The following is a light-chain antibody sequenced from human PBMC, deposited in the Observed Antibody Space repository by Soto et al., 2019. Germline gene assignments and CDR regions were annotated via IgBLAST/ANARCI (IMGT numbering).Light chain of an antibody. CDR3: LHHNSFPLA. CDR1: QGINNY. J-gene: IGKJ4*01. V-gene: IGKV1-17*03. Sequence: DIQMTQSPSAMSASVGDRVTITCRASQGINNYLVWFQQKPGKVPKRLISAASSLQGGVPSRFSGSGFGTEFTLTISNLQPEDFATYYCLHHNSFPLAFGGGTKV. CDR2: AAS.